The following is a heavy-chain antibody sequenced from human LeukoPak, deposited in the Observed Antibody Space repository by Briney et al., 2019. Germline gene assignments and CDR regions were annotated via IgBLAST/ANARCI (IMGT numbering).Heavy chain of an antibody. J-gene: IGHJ4*02. V-gene: IGHV1-18*01. CDR3: ARDPAGRGIVATPPSY. D-gene: IGHD5-12*01. CDR1: GYTFTSYG. CDR2: ISAYNGNT. Sequence: ASVKVSCKASGYTFTSYGISWVRQAPGQGLEWMGWISAYNGNTNYAQKFQGRVTMTTDTSTSTAYMELRSLRSDDTAVYYCARDPAGRGIVATPPSYWGQGTLVTVSS.